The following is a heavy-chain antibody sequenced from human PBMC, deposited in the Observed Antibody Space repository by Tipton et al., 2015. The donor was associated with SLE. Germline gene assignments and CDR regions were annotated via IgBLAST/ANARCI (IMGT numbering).Heavy chain of an antibody. V-gene: IGHV4-34*01. CDR3: ARHGRGSAFFDY. J-gene: IGHJ4*02. Sequence: TLSLTCAVYGGSFSGYYWGWIRQPPGKGLEWIGSIYYSGRTYYNPSLKSRVTVSVDTSKNQFSLKLSSVTAADTAVYYCARHGRGSAFFDYWGQGTLVTVSS. CDR1: GGSFSGYY. D-gene: IGHD2-2*01. CDR2: IYYSGRT.